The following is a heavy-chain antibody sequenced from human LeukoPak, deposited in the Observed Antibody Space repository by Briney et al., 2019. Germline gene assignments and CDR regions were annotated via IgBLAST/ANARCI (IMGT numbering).Heavy chain of an antibody. CDR3: ARAGDSGFDY. CDR1: GGSFSGYY. J-gene: IGHJ4*02. Sequence: SETLSLTCAVYGGSFSGYYWSWIRQPPGKGLEWIGEINHSGSTNYNPSLKSRVTISVDTSKNQFSLKLSSVTAADTAVYYCARAGDSGFDYWGQGTLVTVSS. CDR2: INHSGST. D-gene: IGHD7-27*01. V-gene: IGHV4-34*01.